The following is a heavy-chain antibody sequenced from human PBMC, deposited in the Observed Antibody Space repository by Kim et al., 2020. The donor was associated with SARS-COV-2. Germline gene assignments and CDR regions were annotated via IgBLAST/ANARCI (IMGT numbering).Heavy chain of an antibody. CDR1: GFTFSSYC. Sequence: GGSLRLSCAVSGFTFSSYCMHWVLQAPGKGLEWVAVISYDGKNKYYGEAVKGRFTISRDNSKNTLDLQIQSLRVEDTAVYYCAKEDAVAVAGGFDCGGQGPLVTVS. CDR2: ISYDGKNK. J-gene: IGHJ4*02. V-gene: IGHV3-30*18. D-gene: IGHD6-19*01. CDR3: AKEDAVAVAGGFDC.